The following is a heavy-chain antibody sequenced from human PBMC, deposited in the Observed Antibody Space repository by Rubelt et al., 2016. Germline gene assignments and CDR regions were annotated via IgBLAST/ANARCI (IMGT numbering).Heavy chain of an antibody. D-gene: IGHD6-13*01. CDR2: IKQDGSEE. Sequence: EVQLLESGGGLVQPGGSLRLSCAASGFTFSSYWMSWVRQAPGKGLEWVANIKQDGSEEYYVDSVKGRCTSSRDNAKNALYLQMNSLRAEDTAVYYCARDLGSDSSSFGAFDIWGQGTMVTVSS. CDR3: ARDLGSDSSSFGAFDI. CDR1: GFTFSSYW. J-gene: IGHJ3*02. V-gene: IGHV3-7*03.